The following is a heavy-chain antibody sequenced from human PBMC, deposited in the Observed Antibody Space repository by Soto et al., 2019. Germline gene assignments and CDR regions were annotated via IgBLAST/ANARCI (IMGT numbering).Heavy chain of an antibody. J-gene: IGHJ3*02. CDR1: GGSFSGYY. CDR2: ISYSGST. CDR3: ASQLWFGEFRLVDAFDI. D-gene: IGHD3-10*01. V-gene: IGHV4-34*01. Sequence: SETLSLTCAVYGGSFSGYYWTWIHQSPGKGLEWIGQISYSGSTNYNPSLKSRVFISIVTSNNQFFLKLTSVTAADTAVYYCASQLWFGEFRLVDAFDIWGQGTMVTVSS.